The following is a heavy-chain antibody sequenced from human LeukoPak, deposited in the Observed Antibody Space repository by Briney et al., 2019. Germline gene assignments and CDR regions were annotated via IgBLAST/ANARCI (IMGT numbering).Heavy chain of an antibody. V-gene: IGHV4-34*01. CDR3: ARGLRLVSMKENWFDP. Sequence: SETLSLSCAVYGGSFSGYYWSWIRQPPGKGLEWIGEINHSGSTNYNPSLKSRVTISVDTSKNQFSLKLSSVTAADTAVYYCARGLRLVSMKENWFDPWGQGTLVTVSS. CDR1: GGSFSGYY. CDR2: INHSGST. J-gene: IGHJ5*02.